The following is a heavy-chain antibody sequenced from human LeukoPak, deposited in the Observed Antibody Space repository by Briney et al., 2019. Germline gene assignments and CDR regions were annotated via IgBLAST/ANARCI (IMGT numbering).Heavy chain of an antibody. V-gene: IGHV1-2*02. CDR2: INPSSSGT. CDR3: ARVTMVRGVIDVDYYYGMDV. Sequence: ASVKVSCKASGYTFTGYYMHWVRQAPGQGLEWMGWINPSSSGTNYAQKFQGRVTMTRDTSISTAYMELSRLRSDDTAVYYCARVTMVRGVIDVDYYYGMDVWGQGTTVTVSS. J-gene: IGHJ6*02. D-gene: IGHD3-10*01. CDR1: GYTFTGYY.